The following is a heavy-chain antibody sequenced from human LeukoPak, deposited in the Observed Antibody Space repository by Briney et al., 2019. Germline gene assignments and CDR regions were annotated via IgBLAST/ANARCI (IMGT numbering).Heavy chain of an antibody. CDR3: ARRLLVGTTVRPYFDY. CDR2: ITGAGGGT. D-gene: IGHD1-26*01. CDR1: GFTFSTYA. J-gene: IGHJ4*02. Sequence: GGSLRLSCAASGFTFSTYAISWVRQAPGEGLEWVSPITGAGGGTYYADSVKGRFTISRDNSKHPVYLEMNSLRAEDTAVYYCARRLLVGTTVRPYFDYWGEGTLVTVSS. V-gene: IGHV3-23*01.